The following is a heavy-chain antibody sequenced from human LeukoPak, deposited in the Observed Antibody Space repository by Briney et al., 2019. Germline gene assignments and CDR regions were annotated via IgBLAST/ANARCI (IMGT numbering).Heavy chain of an antibody. V-gene: IGHV3-23*01. D-gene: IGHD3-22*01. J-gene: IGHJ4*02. CDR3: AKRAVVIRVILVGFHKEAYYFDS. CDR1: GITLSNYG. CDR2: ISGSGSST. Sequence: GGSLRLSCAVSGITLSNYGMSWVRQAPGKGLEWVAGISGSGSSTNFADSVKGRFTISRDNPRNTLYLQMNSLRAEDTAVYFCAKRAVVIRVILVGFHKEAYYFDSWGQGALVTVSS.